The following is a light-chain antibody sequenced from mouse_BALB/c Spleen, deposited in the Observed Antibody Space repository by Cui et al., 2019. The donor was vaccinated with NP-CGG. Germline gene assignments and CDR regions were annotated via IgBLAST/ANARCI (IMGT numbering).Light chain of an antibody. J-gene: IGLJ1*01. CDR1: TGAVTSSNY. CDR2: GTN. CDR3: ALWYSNHWV. V-gene: IGLV1*01. Sequence: QSVVTQESDLTTSPGETVTLTCRSSTGAVTSSNYANWVQEKPDHLFTGLIGGTNNRTPGVPARFSGSLIGDKAALTITGAQTEDETIYFCALWYSNHWVFGGGTKLTFL.